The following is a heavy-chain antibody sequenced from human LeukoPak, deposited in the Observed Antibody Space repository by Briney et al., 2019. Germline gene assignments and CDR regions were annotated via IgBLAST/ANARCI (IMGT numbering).Heavy chain of an antibody. J-gene: IGHJ6*02. CDR1: GFTFDDYA. Sequence: GGSLRLSCAASGFTFDDYAMHWVRQAPGKGLEWVSGIIWNSGSIEYADSVKGRFTISRDNAKNSLYLQMSSLRVEDTALYYCAKGPDYYYYGMDVWGQGTTVIVSS. V-gene: IGHV3-9*01. CDR2: IIWNSGSI. CDR3: AKGPDYYYYGMDV.